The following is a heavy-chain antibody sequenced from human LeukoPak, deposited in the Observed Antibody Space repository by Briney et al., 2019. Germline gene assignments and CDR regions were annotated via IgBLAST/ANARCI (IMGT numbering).Heavy chain of an antibody. D-gene: IGHD3-9*01. CDR3: ARRTYDVLTGTPSSVRKNWFDS. CDR2: IFTGDSDT. CDR1: GYSFTSYW. Sequence: KYGESLKISCKGSGYSFTSYWIGWVRQMPGKGLEWMGIIFTGDSDTRYSPSFQGQVTISADKSISTAYLQWSGLKASDTAMYYCARRTYDVLTGTPSSVRKNWFDSWGQGTLVTVSS. J-gene: IGHJ5*01. V-gene: IGHV5-51*01.